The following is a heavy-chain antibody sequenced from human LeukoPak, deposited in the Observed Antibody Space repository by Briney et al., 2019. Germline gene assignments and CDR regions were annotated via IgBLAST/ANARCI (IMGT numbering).Heavy chain of an antibody. CDR1: GYTFTSYY. D-gene: IGHD3-22*01. V-gene: IGHV1-46*01. CDR3: ARVMSGYDSSGYSSKMFDY. J-gene: IGHJ4*02. CDR2: INPSGGST. Sequence: ASVKVSCKASGYTFTSYYMHWVRQAPGQGLEWMGIINPSGGSTSYAQKFQDRVTMTRDTSTSTVYMELSSLRSEDTAVYYCARVMSGYDSSGYSSKMFDYWGQGTLVTVSS.